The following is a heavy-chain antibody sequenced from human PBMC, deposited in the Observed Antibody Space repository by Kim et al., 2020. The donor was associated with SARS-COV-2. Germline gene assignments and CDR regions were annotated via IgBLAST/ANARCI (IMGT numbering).Heavy chain of an antibody. V-gene: IGHV4-61*02. Sequence: SETLSLTCTVSGGSISSGSYYWSWIRQPAGRGLEWIGLMYNTGGTNYNPSLKSRGTILVDMSKNQLSLTLSSVTAADTAVYYCAREGSGYDKGFDIWGQGTMVTVSS. CDR1: GGSISSGSYY. CDR3: AREGSGYDKGFDI. CDR2: MYNTGGT. J-gene: IGHJ3*02. D-gene: IGHD5-12*01.